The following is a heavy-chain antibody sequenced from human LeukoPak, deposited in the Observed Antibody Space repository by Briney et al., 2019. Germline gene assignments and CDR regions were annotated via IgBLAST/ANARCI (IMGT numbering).Heavy chain of an antibody. CDR2: IYYTGST. CDR1: GASISGSGYY. Sequence: KPSETLSLTCAVSGASISGSGYYLGWIRQPPGKGLEWIGNIYYTGSTYYNASLQSRVTISIDMSKNQFSLKLSSVTAADTAVYYCARLEAAYDYWGQGTLVTVSS. CDR3: ARLEAAYDY. D-gene: IGHD6-13*01. J-gene: IGHJ4*02. V-gene: IGHV4-39*01.